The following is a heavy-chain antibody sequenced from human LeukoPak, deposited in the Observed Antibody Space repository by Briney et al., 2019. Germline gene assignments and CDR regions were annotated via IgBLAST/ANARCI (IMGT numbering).Heavy chain of an antibody. J-gene: IGHJ5*02. D-gene: IGHD3-10*01. CDR3: ARDLGLRGVTNWFDP. Sequence: ASVKVPCKASAYTFSTYLIHWVRQAPGQGPEWMGLIDPSGGSTGYAQKFQGRVTMTRDTSTSTVYMELSSLRSEDTALYYCARDLGLRGVTNWFDPWGQGTLVTVSS. V-gene: IGHV1-46*01. CDR1: AYTFSTYL. CDR2: IDPSGGST.